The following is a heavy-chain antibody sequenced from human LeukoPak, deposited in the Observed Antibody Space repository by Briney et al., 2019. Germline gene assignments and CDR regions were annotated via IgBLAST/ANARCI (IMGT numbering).Heavy chain of an antibody. J-gene: IGHJ4*02. CDR2: ISYDGSNK. CDR1: GFTFSSYG. CDR3: AREGTSTSWGFFDY. Sequence: PGGSLRLSCAASGFTFSSYGMHWVRQAPGKGLEWVAVISYDGSNKYYADSVKGRFTISRDNSRNTLYLQMNSLRAEDTAVYYCAREGTSTSWGFFDYWGQGTLVTVSS. V-gene: IGHV3-30*03. D-gene: IGHD6-13*01.